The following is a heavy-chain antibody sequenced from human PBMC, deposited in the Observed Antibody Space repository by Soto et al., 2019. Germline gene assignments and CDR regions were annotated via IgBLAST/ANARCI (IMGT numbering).Heavy chain of an antibody. D-gene: IGHD1-26*01. CDR3: AKMGLPPELGRRTFPFYSGMEG. J-gene: IGHJ6*02. V-gene: IGHV3-23*01. Sequence: GRSLNVPCAAFGSPFRCYSIISARQAPGKGLEWVSAISGSGGSTYYADSVKGRFTISRDNSKNTLYLQMNSLRAEDTAVYYCAKMGLPPELGRRTFPFYSGMEGCGQGNMVTVS. CDR1: GSPFRCYS. CDR2: ISGSGGST.